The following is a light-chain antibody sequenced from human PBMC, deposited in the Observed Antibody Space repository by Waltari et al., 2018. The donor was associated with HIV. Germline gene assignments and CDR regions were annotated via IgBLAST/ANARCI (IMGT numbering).Light chain of an antibody. Sequence: SVLTQPPSASGTPGQRVTISCSGGTSNIGSNVVFWYQHLPGTAPKLLIHRNDRRPSGVPDRFSGSTSGNSASLAISGLRSEDEADYYCVAWDDGLRGVVFGGGTRVAVL. CDR2: RND. V-gene: IGLV1-47*01. J-gene: IGLJ2*01. CDR1: TSNIGSNV. CDR3: VAWDDGLRGVV.